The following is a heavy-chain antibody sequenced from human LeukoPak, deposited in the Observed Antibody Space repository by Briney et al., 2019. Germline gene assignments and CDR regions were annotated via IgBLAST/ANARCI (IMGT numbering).Heavy chain of an antibody. D-gene: IGHD3-22*01. CDR3: ARNHYYDSYGYDPIGAFDI. CDR1: GYTFTGYY. CDR2: INPNSGGT. J-gene: IGHJ3*02. V-gene: IGHV1-2*02. Sequence: GASVKVSCKASGYTFTGYYMHWVRQAPGQGLEWMGWINPNSGGTNYAQKFQGRVTMTRDTSTSTAYMDLGSLSSDDTAVYYCARNHYYDSYGYDPIGAFDIWGQGTTVTVSS.